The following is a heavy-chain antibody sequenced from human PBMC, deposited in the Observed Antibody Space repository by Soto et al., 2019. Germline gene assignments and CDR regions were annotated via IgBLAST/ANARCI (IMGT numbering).Heavy chain of an antibody. V-gene: IGHV3-23*01. J-gene: IGHJ4*02. CDR3: ARDVGLDSDDFFAY. CDR2: IRGDGGQT. CDR1: GFTFTSYG. D-gene: IGHD3-9*01. Sequence: AGGSLRLSCTASGFTFTSYGRGWVRQAPGKGLQWVSTIRGDGGQTHYTDSVKGRFSISRDNSKNTVYLQMDSLRAEDTAMYFCARDVGLDSDDFFAYWGQGTQVTVYS.